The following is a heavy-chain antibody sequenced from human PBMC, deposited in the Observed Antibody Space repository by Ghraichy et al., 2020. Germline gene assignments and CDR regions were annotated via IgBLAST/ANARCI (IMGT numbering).Heavy chain of an antibody. CDR3: ARAPNYYDSSGYYNYFDY. V-gene: IGHV4-59*01. J-gene: IGHJ4*02. D-gene: IGHD3-22*01. Sequence: SETLSLTCTVSGGSISSYYWSWIRQPPGKGLEWIGYIYYSGSTNYNPSLKSRVTISVDTSKNQFSLKLSSVTAADTAVYYCARAPNYYDSSGYYNYFDYWGQGTLVTVSS. CDR1: GGSISSYY. CDR2: IYYSGST.